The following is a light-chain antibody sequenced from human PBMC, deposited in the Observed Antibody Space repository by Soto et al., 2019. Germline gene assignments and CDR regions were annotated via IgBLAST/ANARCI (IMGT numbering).Light chain of an antibody. V-gene: IGLV2-14*01. CDR2: EVS. J-gene: IGLJ1*01. CDR1: RSDVGGYNY. Sequence: LTQPASVSGSPGQSITISCTGTRSDVGGYNYVSWYQQHPGKAPKLMIYEVSNRPSGVSNRFSGPKSGNTASPTISGLQAEDEADYYFSSYTSSSTYVFGTGTKVTVL. CDR3: SSYTSSSTYV.